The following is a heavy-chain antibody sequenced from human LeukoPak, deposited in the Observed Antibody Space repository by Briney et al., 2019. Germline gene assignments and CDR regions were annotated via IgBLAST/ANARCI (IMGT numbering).Heavy chain of an antibody. CDR1: GGSISSSNW. J-gene: IGHJ4*02. V-gene: IGHV4-4*02. CDR3: ARGGYDFWSGYLKY. CDR2: IYHSGST. D-gene: IGHD3-3*01. Sequence: SGTLSLTCAVSGGSISSSNWWSWVRQPPGKGLEWIGEIYHSGSTNYNPSLKSRVTISVDKSKNQFSLKLSSVTAADTAVYYCARGGYDFWSGYLKYWGQGTLVTVSS.